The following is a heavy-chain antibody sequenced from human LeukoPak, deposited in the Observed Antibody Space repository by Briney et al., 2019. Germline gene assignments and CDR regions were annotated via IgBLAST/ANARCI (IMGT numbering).Heavy chain of an antibody. CDR2: IYHSGST. CDR3: ARRRYYDGSGYLE. J-gene: IGHJ1*01. CDR1: GYSISSGYY. V-gene: IGHV4-38-2*01. D-gene: IGHD3-22*01. Sequence: SETLSLTCAVSGYSISSGYYWGWIRQPPGKGLEWIGSIYHSGSTYYNPSLKSRVTISVDTSKNQFSLKLSSVTAADTAVYYCARRRYYDGSGYLEWGQGTLLSVSS.